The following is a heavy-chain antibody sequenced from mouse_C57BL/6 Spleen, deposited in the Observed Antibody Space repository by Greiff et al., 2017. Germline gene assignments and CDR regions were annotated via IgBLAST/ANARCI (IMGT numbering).Heavy chain of an antibody. D-gene: IGHD2-12*01. CDR1: GFSLTSYA. J-gene: IGHJ4*01. CDR2: IWTGGGT. CDR3: ARNDDAGDGYAMDF. Sequence: QVQLQQSGPGLVAPSQRLSITCTVSGFSLTSYAISWVRQPPGKGLEWLGVIWTGGGTNYNSALKSRLSISKDNSKSQVFLKMNSLQTDDTARYYCARNDDAGDGYAMDFWGQGTSVTVSS. V-gene: IGHV2-9-1*01.